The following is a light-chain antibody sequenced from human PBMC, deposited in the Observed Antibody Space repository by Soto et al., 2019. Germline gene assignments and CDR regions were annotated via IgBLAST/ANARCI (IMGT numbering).Light chain of an antibody. CDR3: HQYNSWPPGT. CDR2: GAS. Sequence: VVMRQSPATLSVSPGERATLSCRASQSVRSNLAWYQQKPGQAPRLLIYGASTRATGIPARFSGSGSGTEFTLTISSLQSEDFALYYCHQYNSWPPGTFGQGTKVDIK. V-gene: IGKV3-15*01. J-gene: IGKJ2*01. CDR1: QSVRSN.